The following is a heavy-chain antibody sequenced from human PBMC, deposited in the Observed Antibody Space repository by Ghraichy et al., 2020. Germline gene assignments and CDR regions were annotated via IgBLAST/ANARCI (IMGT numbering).Heavy chain of an antibody. CDR1: DHTFNLHS. CDR3: VRDGLGYCSDTSCPTRFYY. Sequence: ASVKVSSKSSDHTFNLHSTLLIRQAPVQWREWMGWISGHTGDTNYAPKLQGRVTMTTDTSTSTAYVELRSLRSDDTAVYYCVRDGLGYCSDTSCPTRFYYWGQGNLVTVSS. CDR2: ISGHTGDT. J-gene: IGHJ4*02. V-gene: IGHV1-18*04. D-gene: IGHD2-2*01.